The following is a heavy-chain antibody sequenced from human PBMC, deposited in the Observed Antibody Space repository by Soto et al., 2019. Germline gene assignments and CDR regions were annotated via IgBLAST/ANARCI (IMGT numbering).Heavy chain of an antibody. CDR1: GGSISSSIYY. CDR2: IYYIGKT. V-gene: IGHV4-39*01. D-gene: IGHD3-3*01. Sequence: SETLSLTCTVSGGSISSSIYYWGWIRQPPGKGLEWIGSIYYIGKTYYNPSLKSRATISVDTSKNQISLKLSSVAAADAAVYFCASPYYDFSGDNTLDLWGQGAMVTVSS. CDR3: ASPYYDFSGDNTLDL. J-gene: IGHJ3*01.